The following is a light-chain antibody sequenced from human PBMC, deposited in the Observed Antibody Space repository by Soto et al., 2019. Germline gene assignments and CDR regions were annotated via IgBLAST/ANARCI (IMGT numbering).Light chain of an antibody. Sequence: DIVMTQSPDSLAVSLGERATINCKSSQSVLYSSNNKNYLAWYQHKPGQPPKLLIYWASTRESGVPDRFSGSGSGIDFTLTISSLQAEDVAVYYCQQYYSTPFTFGPGIKVDIK. CDR3: QQYYSTPFT. CDR1: QSVLYSSNNKNY. CDR2: WAS. V-gene: IGKV4-1*01. J-gene: IGKJ3*01.